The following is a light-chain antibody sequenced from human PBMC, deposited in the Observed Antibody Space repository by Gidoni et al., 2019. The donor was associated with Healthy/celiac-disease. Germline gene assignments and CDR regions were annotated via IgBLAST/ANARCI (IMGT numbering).Light chain of an antibody. CDR1: SSNIGSNT. V-gene: IGLV1-44*01. CDR3: AAWDDSLNGYVV. J-gene: IGLJ2*01. Sequence: QSVLTQPPSASGNPGQRVTISCSGSSSNIGSNTVTWYQQLPGTAPKLLIYSNNQRPSGVPDRFSGSKSGTSASLAISGLQSEDEADYYCAAWDDSLNGYVVFGGGTKLTVL. CDR2: SNN.